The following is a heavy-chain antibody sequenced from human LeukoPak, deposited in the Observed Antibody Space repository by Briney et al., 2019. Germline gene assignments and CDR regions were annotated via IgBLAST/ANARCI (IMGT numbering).Heavy chain of an antibody. V-gene: IGHV1-3*01. Sequence: ASVKVSCKASGYTFTSYAMHWVRQAPGQRLEWMGWINAGNGNTKYSQKFQGRVTITRDTSASTAYMELSSLRSEDTAVYYCARGGKSLEWLLYEDYWGQGTLVTVSS. CDR2: INAGNGNT. CDR3: ARGGKSLEWLLYEDY. J-gene: IGHJ4*02. CDR1: GYTFTSYA. D-gene: IGHD3-3*01.